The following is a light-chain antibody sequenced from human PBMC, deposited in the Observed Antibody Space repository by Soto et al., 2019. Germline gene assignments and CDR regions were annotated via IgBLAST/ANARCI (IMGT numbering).Light chain of an antibody. CDR3: QQSHSTPIT. J-gene: IGKJ5*01. V-gene: IGKV1-39*01. CDR2: AAS. Sequence: DIQMTQSPSSLSASVGDIVTFTCRASQSISSYLNWYQQTQGKAPKFLIYAASNLQGGVPSRFSGSGSGTDCTLTISSLQPEDVATYYCQQSHSTPITFGQGTRLEI. CDR1: QSISSY.